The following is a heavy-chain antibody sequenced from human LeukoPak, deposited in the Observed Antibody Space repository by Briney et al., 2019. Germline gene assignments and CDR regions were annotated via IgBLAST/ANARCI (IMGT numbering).Heavy chain of an antibody. Sequence: GASVKVSCKASGGTFSSYAISWVRQAPGQGLEWMGRIIPILGIANYAQKFQGRVTITADKSTSTAYMELSSLRSEDTAVYYCARGGTMVRGVPYYFDYWGQGTLVTVSS. J-gene: IGHJ4*02. V-gene: IGHV1-69*04. CDR2: IIPILGIA. D-gene: IGHD3-10*01. CDR1: GGTFSSYA. CDR3: ARGGTMVRGVPYYFDY.